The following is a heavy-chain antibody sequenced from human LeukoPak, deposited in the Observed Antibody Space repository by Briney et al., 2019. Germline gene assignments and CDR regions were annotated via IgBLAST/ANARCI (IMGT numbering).Heavy chain of an antibody. D-gene: IGHD2-2*01. CDR3: ARLVVVPADYYYYMDV. CDR1: GGSISSSSYY. V-gene: IGHV4-39*07. CDR2: IYHSGST. J-gene: IGHJ6*03. Sequence: PSETLSLTCTLSGGSISSSSYYWGWLRQPPGKGLEWIGSIYHSGSTYYNPSLKSRVTISVDTAKNQFSLKLSSVTAADTAVYYCARLVVVPADYYYYMDVWGKGTTVTVSS.